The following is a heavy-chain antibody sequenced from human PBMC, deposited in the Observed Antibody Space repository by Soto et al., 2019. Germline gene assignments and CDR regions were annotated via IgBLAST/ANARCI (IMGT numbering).Heavy chain of an antibody. CDR3: AKQDDRGALEI. CDR1: GKAFTSFW. Sequence: GESLKISCKISGKAFTSFWVVWVRQMPGRGLEWMGNIYPGDSDTRYTPPFQGQVNISADKSTNTAYLQWHSLQASYTALYYCAKQDDRGALEIWGQGTKVTVS. J-gene: IGHJ3*02. D-gene: IGHD3-22*01. CDR2: IYPGDSDT. V-gene: IGHV5-51*01.